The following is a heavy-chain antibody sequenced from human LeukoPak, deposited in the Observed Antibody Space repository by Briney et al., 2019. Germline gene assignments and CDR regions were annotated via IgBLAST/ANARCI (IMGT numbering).Heavy chain of an antibody. CDR3: ARDSEIGSSWPGRWFDP. CDR2: IYTSGST. J-gene: IGHJ5*02. V-gene: IGHV4-61*02. CDR1: GGSISSGSYY. D-gene: IGHD6-13*01. Sequence: SQTLSLTCTVSGGSISSGSYYWSWIRQPAGKGLEWIGRIYTSGSTNYNPSLKSRVTISVDTSKNQFSLKLSSVTAADTAVYYCARDSEIGSSWPGRWFDPWGQGTLVTVSS.